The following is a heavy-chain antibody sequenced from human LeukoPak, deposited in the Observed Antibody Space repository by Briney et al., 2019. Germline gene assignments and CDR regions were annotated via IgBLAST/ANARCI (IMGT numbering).Heavy chain of an antibody. Sequence: PGGSLRLSCAASGFTFSNDWMSWVRQAPGKGLEWVGRIKSKTDSGTTDYAAPVKGRFTISRDDSKNTLYLQMNSLKTEDTAVYYCTVVVVPAAMGSYYYYMDVWGKGTTVTVSS. V-gene: IGHV3-15*01. J-gene: IGHJ6*03. CDR1: GFTFSNDW. CDR3: TVVVVPAAMGSYYYYMDV. CDR2: IKSKTDSGTT. D-gene: IGHD2-2*01.